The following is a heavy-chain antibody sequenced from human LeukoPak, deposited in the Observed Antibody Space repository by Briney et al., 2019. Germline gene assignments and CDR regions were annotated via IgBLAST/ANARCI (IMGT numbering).Heavy chain of an antibody. J-gene: IGHJ6*03. Sequence: GASVKVSCKASGGTFSSYAISWVRQAPGQGLEWMGGIIPIFGTANYAQKFQGRVTITTDESTSTAYMELSSLRSDDTAVYYCARGSVAAAGSAYYYMAVWGKGTTVTVSS. CDR3: ARGSVAAAGSAYYYMAV. CDR1: GGTFSSYA. CDR2: IIPIFGTA. V-gene: IGHV1-69*05. D-gene: IGHD6-13*01.